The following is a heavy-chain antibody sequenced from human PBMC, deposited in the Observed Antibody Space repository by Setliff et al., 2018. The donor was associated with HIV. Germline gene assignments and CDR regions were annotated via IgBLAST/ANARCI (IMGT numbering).Heavy chain of an antibody. V-gene: IGHV1-69*05. D-gene: IGHD6-19*01. CDR1: GGTLSSYA. Sequence: SVKVSCKTSGGTLSSYAVSWVRQAPGQGLEWMGGIIPAFGTANYAQKFQGRVTITTDEPTSTAYMELSGLRSEDTAVYFCARDGLLVAGIRFDYWGQGTLVTVSS. J-gene: IGHJ4*01. CDR2: IIPAFGTA. CDR3: ARDGLLVAGIRFDY.